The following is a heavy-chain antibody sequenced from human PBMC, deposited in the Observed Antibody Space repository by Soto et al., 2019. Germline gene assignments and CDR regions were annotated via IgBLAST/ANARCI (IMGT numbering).Heavy chain of an antibody. Sequence: SVKVSCKASGGTFSSYTISWVRQAPGQGLEWMGRIIPILGIANYAQKFQGRVTITADKSTSTAYMELSSLRSEDTAVYYCARDERVCSSTSCSSGFDYWGQGTLVTVSS. V-gene: IGHV1-69*04. J-gene: IGHJ4*02. CDR2: IIPILGIA. D-gene: IGHD2-2*01. CDR1: GGTFSSYT. CDR3: ARDERVCSSTSCSSGFDY.